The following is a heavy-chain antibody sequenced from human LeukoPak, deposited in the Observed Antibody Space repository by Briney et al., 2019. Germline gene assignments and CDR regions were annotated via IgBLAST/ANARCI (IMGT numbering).Heavy chain of an antibody. CDR3: AKACSSGWYYFDY. Sequence: PGGSLRLSCAASGFTFSSYGMHWVRQAPGKGLEWVAVISYDGSNKYYADSVKGRFTISRDNSKNTLYLQMNSLRAEDTAVYYCAKACSSGWYYFDYWGQGTLVSVCS. CDR2: ISYDGSNK. V-gene: IGHV3-30*18. J-gene: IGHJ4*02. CDR1: GFTFSSYG. D-gene: IGHD6-19*01.